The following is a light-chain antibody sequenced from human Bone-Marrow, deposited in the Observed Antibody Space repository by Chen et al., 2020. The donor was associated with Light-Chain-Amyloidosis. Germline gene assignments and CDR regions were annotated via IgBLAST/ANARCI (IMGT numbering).Light chain of an antibody. Sequence: SYELTQTPSVSVYPGQTARITCSGDDLPTKYAYGYQQKPGQAPVLVIHRDTERPSGISERFSGSSSGTTAPLTISGVQAEDEADYHCQSADSSGTYEVIFGGGTKLTVL. CDR3: QSADSSGTYEVI. V-gene: IGLV3-25*03. J-gene: IGLJ2*01. CDR1: DLPTKY. CDR2: RDT.